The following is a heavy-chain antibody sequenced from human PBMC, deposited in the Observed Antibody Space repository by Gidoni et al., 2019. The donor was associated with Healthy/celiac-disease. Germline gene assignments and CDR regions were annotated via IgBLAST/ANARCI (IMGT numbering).Heavy chain of an antibody. Sequence: QVQLQESGPGLVKPSETLSLTCAVSGYSISSGYYWGWIRQPPGKGLEWIGSIYHSGRTYSHPSLKSRVTISVDTSKNQFSLKLSSVTAADTAVYYCAREEEEFDYWGQGTLVTVSS. CDR3: AREEEEFDY. J-gene: IGHJ4*02. V-gene: IGHV4-38-2*02. CDR1: GYSISSGYY. CDR2: IYHSGRT.